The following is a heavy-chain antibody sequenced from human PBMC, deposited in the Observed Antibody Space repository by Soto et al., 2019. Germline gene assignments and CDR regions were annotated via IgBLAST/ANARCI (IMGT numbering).Heavy chain of an antibody. J-gene: IGHJ4*02. Sequence: SETLSLTCTVSGGSIGSGGYYWSWIRQHPGKGLEWIGYIYYSGSTYYNPSLKSRVTISVDTSKNQFSLKLSSVTAADTAVYYCAREARLGSGRSDYWGQGNLVTVSS. V-gene: IGHV4-31*03. CDR3: AREARLGSGRSDY. D-gene: IGHD3-10*01. CDR1: GGSIGSGGYY. CDR2: IYYSGST.